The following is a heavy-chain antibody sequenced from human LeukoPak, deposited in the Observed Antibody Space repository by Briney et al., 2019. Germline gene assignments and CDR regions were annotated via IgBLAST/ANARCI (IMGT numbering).Heavy chain of an antibody. CDR1: GGTFSSYA. J-gene: IGHJ4*02. CDR3: AKTHSSGWYDDTYFDY. CDR2: IIPIFGTA. Sequence: ASVKVSCKASGGTFSSYAISWVRQAPGQGLELMGRIIPIFGTANYAQKFQGRVTITTDESTSTAYMELSSLRSEDTAVYYCAKTHSSGWYDDTYFDYWGQGTLVTVSS. D-gene: IGHD6-19*01. V-gene: IGHV1-69*05.